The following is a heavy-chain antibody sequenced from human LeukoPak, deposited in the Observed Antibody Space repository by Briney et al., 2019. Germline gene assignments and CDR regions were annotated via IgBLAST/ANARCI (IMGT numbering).Heavy chain of an antibody. Sequence: PGGSLRLSCAASGFTFNTYGMHWVRQAPGKGLEWVAIIWYDGSNENYADSVKGRFTISRDNSKNTLYLQMNSLRAEDTAVYYCARGRRHKDIVLRKPHRAVWFDPWGQGTLVTVSS. CDR3: ARGRRHKDIVLRKPHRAVWFDP. CDR1: GFTFNTYG. CDR2: IWYDGSNE. J-gene: IGHJ5*02. V-gene: IGHV3-33*01. D-gene: IGHD2-8*01.